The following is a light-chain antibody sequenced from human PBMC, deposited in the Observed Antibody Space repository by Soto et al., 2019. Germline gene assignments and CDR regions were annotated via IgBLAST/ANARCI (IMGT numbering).Light chain of an antibody. CDR3: ISYTSSRTYV. J-gene: IGLJ1*01. CDR2: DVT. V-gene: IGLV2-14*03. Sequence: QSVLTQPASVSGSPGQSITISCTGSSSDVGNYKSVSWYQQHPGKAPKLMIYDVTNRPSGVANRFYGSKSGNTASLTISGLQAEDEADYYCISYTSSRTYVFGTGTKVTVL. CDR1: SSDVGNYKS.